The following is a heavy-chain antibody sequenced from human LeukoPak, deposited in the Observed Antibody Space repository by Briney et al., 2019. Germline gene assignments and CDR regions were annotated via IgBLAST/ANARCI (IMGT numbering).Heavy chain of an antibody. J-gene: IGHJ4*02. D-gene: IGHD3-9*01. CDR2: IIPILGIA. CDR3: ARDRVPDGVEIDILTGYYTPTPLDY. V-gene: IGHV1-69*04. CDR1: GGTFSSYA. Sequence: GASVKVSCKASGGTFSSYAISWVRQAPGQGLEWRGRIIPILGIANYAQKFQGRVTITADKSTSTAYMELSSLRSEDTAVYYCARDRVPDGVEIDILTGYYTPTPLDYWGQGTLVTVSS.